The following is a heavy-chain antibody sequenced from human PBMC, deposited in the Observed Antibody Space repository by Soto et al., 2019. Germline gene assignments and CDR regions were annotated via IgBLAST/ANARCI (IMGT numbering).Heavy chain of an antibody. CDR3: AKDIGAIVDGTPFEY. CDR2: ISWNSASI. J-gene: IGHJ4*02. CDR1: GFTFDEYA. D-gene: IGHD6-19*01. Sequence: EVQLVESGGGLVQPGRSLRLSCAASGFTFDEYAMHWVRQPPGKGLEWVSGISWNSASIDYADSLKGRFTISRDNAKNSLFLQMNSLRAEDTALYYCAKDIGAIVDGTPFEYWGQGTLVTVSS. V-gene: IGHV3-9*01.